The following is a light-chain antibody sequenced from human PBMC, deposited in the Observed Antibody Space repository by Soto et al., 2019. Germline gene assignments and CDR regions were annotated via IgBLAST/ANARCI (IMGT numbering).Light chain of an antibody. V-gene: IGLV3-1*01. CDR1: KLGDKY. J-gene: IGLJ3*02. CDR2: QDS. Sequence: SYELTQPPSVSVSPGQTASITCSGDKLGDKYACWYQQKPGQSPVLVIYQDSKRPSGIPERFSGSNSGNTATLTISGTQAMDEADYYCLVSYNGANWVFGGGTKLTVL. CDR3: LVSYNGANWV.